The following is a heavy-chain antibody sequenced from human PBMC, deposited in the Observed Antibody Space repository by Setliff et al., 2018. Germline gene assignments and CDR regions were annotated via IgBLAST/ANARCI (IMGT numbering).Heavy chain of an antibody. CDR3: ARHRRDSSGNYFVGLYYFDY. D-gene: IGHD3-22*01. J-gene: IGHJ4*02. CDR2: IYYGGTT. V-gene: IGHV4-59*08. Sequence: LSLTCTVSGASISSYYWSWSRQPPGKGLEWIGYIYYGGTTNYNPSLKSRVSISLDTSKSQFSLRLSSLTAADTAVYYCARHRRDSSGNYFVGLYYFDYWGQGTPVTVSS. CDR1: GASISSYY.